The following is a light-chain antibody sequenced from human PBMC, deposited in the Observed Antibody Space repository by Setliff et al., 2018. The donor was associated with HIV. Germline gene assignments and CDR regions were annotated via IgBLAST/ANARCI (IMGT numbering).Light chain of an antibody. J-gene: IGLJ1*01. CDR2: EVK. Sequence: QSALTQPASVSGSPGQSIIISCTGTSSDVGGYNYVSWYQQHPGKAPKLIIYEVKNRPSGVSNRFSGSKSGNTASLTISGLQAEDEADYYCSSYAITNTLPFGTGTKVTVL. CDR1: SSDVGGYNY. CDR3: SSYAITNTLP. V-gene: IGLV2-14*01.